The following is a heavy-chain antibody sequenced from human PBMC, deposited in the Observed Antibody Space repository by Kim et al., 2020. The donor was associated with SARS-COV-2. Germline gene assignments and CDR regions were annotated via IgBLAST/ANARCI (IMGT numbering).Heavy chain of an antibody. V-gene: IGHV1-18*01. Sequence: AQELQGRVTMTTDTSTSTDYMELRSLRSDDTAVYYCARAPAFDMGGAFDIWGQGTMVTVSS. D-gene: IGHD2-15*01. J-gene: IGHJ3*02. CDR3: ARAPAFDMGGAFDI.